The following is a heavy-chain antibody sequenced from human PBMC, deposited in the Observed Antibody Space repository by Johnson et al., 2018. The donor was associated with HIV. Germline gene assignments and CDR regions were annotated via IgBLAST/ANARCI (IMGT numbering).Heavy chain of an antibody. CDR2: ISGSGSTI. J-gene: IGHJ3*02. CDR3: ARGIAVAGTWDDAFDI. Sequence: EVQLVESGGGVVQPGGSLRLSCAASGFTFSSYAMHWVRQAPGKGLEWVSYISGSGSTIYYADSVKGRFTIFRDNANNSLYLQMNSLRAEDTAVYYCARGIAVAGTWDDAFDIWGQGTMVTVSS. V-gene: IGHV3-48*04. D-gene: IGHD6-19*01. CDR1: GFTFSSYA.